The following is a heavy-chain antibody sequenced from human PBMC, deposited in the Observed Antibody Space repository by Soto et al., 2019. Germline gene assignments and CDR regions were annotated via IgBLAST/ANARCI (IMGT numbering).Heavy chain of an antibody. CDR3: AHIPGSGQLLYSYYYYMDV. Sequence: QITLKESGPTLVKHTQTLTLTCTFSGFALTTSGEAVVWIRQPPGKALEWLALIYWDDDKRSSPSLKSRLTITKDTSKNQVVLTMTNMDPVDTATYYCAHIPGSGQLLYSYYYYMDVWGKGTTVTVSS. D-gene: IGHD3-10*01. CDR2: IYWDDDK. CDR1: GFALTTSGEA. J-gene: IGHJ6*03. V-gene: IGHV2-5*02.